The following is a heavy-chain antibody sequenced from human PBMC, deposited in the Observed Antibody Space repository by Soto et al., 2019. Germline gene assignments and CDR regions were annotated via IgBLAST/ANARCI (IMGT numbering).Heavy chain of an antibody. Sequence: SETLSLTCAVYGGSFSGYYWSWIRQPPGKGLEWIGEINHSGSTNYNPSLKSRVTISVDTSKNQFSLKLSSVTAADTAVYYCARGEGKNIVVVPTLHGSYYMDVWGKGTTVTVSS. CDR3: ARGEGKNIVVVPTLHGSYYMDV. CDR1: GGSFSGYY. CDR2: INHSGST. D-gene: IGHD2-2*01. V-gene: IGHV4-34*01. J-gene: IGHJ6*03.